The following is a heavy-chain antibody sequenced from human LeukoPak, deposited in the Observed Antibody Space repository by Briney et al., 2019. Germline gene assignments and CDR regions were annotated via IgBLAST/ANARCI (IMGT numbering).Heavy chain of an antibody. Sequence: SETLSLTCAVSGGSISSGGYSWSWIRQPPGKGLEWIGYIYHSGSTYYNPSLKSRATISVDRSKNQFSLKLSSVTAADTAVYYCARVKTAAFDYWGQGTLVTVSS. CDR3: ARVKTAAFDY. V-gene: IGHV4-30-2*01. CDR2: IYHSGST. J-gene: IGHJ4*02. CDR1: GGSISSGGYS. D-gene: IGHD1-1*01.